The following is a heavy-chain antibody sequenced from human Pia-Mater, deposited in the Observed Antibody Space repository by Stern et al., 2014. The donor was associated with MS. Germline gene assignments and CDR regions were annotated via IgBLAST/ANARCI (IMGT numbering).Heavy chain of an antibody. Sequence: QLQLQESGPGLVKPSQTLSLTCTVSGGSISSGGYYWSWIRQHPGKGLEGVGDIYYSGSPYYNPSLKSRVTISVDTSKNQFSLKLSSVTAADTAVYYCARVSYDFWSGYYVFDYWGQGTLVTVSS. CDR2: IYYSGSP. V-gene: IGHV4-31*03. CDR1: GGSISSGGYY. D-gene: IGHD3-3*01. J-gene: IGHJ4*02. CDR3: ARVSYDFWSGYYVFDY.